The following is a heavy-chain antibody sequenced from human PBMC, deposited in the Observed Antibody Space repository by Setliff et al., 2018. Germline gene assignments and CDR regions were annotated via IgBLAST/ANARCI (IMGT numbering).Heavy chain of an antibody. D-gene: IGHD2-15*01. CDR1: GLTFTTFS. V-gene: IGHV1-18*01. CDR3: ARSPAVLGIVYLDP. Sequence: ASVKVSCKASGLTFTTFSISWVRQAPGQGLEWMGWITNYNGKTDYAQKFQDRVTITTDESTSTAYMELDSLRSEDTAVYYCARSPAVLGIVYLDPWGQGTLVTVSS. CDR2: ITNYNGKT. J-gene: IGHJ5*02.